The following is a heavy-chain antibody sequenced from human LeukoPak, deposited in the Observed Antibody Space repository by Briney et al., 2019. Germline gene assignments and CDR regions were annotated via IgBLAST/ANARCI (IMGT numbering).Heavy chain of an antibody. Sequence: GASVKVSCKASGYTFTGYYMHWVRQAPGQGLEWMGWINPNSGGTNYAQKFQGRVTMTRDTSISTAYMELSRLRSDDTAVYYCARDLVAAAGTAPDYWGQGTLVTVSS. J-gene: IGHJ4*02. CDR2: INPNSGGT. CDR1: GYTFTGYY. D-gene: IGHD6-13*01. CDR3: ARDLVAAAGTAPDY. V-gene: IGHV1-2*02.